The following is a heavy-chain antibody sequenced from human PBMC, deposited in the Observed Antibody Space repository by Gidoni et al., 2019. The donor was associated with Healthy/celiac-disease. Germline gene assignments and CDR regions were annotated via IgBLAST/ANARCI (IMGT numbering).Heavy chain of an antibody. CDR2: IIPILGIA. J-gene: IGHJ6*02. CDR1: GGTFSSYT. D-gene: IGHD6-13*01. Sequence: QVQLVQSGAEVKKPGSSVKVSCKASGGTFSSYTISWVRQAPGQGLEWMGRIIPILGIANYAQKFQGRVTITADKSTSTAYMELSSLRSEDTAVYYCASYSSSWYAGYNDYYGMDVWGQGTTVTVSS. CDR3: ASYSSSWYAGYNDYYGMDV. V-gene: IGHV1-69*02.